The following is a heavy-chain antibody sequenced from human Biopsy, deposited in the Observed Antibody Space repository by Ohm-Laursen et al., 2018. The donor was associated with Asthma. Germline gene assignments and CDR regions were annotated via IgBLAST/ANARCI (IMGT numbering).Heavy chain of an antibody. CDR2: VFYGGAT. Sequence: SDTLSLTCTVSGGSVSSGSHHWSWIRQPPGKGLEWIGYVFYGGATNYNPSLKSRVTISVDTSKNQFFLRLSSVTAADTAVYYCARGVVYGGDSYAEYFQHWGQGTLVTVSS. V-gene: IGHV4-61*01. CDR1: GGSVSSGSHH. CDR3: ARGVVYGGDSYAEYFQH. D-gene: IGHD4-23*01. J-gene: IGHJ1*01.